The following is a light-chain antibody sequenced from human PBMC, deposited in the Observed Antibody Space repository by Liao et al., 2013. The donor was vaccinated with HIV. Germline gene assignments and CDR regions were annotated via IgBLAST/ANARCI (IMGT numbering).Light chain of an antibody. CDR3: QVWESSSDYAV. V-gene: IGLV3-21*01. J-gene: IGLJ2*01. Sequence: SYMLTQPPSVSVAPGATATITCGGDNIGGRSVHWYQHKAGQAPHLVISYDNDRPSGIPARFSGSNSGNTATLTITRVEAGDEADYYCQVWESSSDYAVFGGGTKLTRL. CDR1: NIGGRS. CDR2: YDN.